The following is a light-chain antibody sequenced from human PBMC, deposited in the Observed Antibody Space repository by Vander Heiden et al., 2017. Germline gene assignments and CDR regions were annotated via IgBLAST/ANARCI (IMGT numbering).Light chain of an antibody. V-gene: IGLV2-14*03. CDR2: DVS. CDR1: SSDVGGYND. J-gene: IGLJ1*01. CDR3: TSYTSTSPRI. Sequence: QSALTQPASVSGSPGQSITISCTGTSSDVGGYNDVSWYQQHPGRAPKLVIFDVSSRPSGVSARISGSKSGSTASLTISGLQLEDEADYYCTSYTSTSPRIFGTGTKVSVL.